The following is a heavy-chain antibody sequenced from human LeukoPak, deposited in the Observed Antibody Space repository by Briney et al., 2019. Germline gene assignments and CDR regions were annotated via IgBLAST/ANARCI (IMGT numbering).Heavy chain of an antibody. J-gene: IGHJ4*02. CDR3: ARDSPLYGRYYFDY. CDR1: GYTFTGYY. D-gene: IGHD2-8*01. V-gene: IGHV1-2*02. CDR2: INPNSGGT. Sequence: ASVKVSCKASGYTFTGYYMHWVRQAPGQGLEWKGWINPNSGGTNYAQKVQGSVSMTRDTSISTAYMELSRLRSDDTAVYFCARDSPLYGRYYFDYWGQGTLVTVSS.